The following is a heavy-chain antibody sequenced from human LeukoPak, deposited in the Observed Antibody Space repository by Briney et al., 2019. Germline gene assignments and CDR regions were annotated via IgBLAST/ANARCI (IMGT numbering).Heavy chain of an antibody. J-gene: IGHJ4*02. CDR3: ASKYCSSTSCYYAY. V-gene: IGHV1-2*02. Sequence: ASVKVSCKASGYTFTGYYMHWVRQAPGQGLEWMGWINPNSGGTNYAQKFQGRVTMTRDTSISTAYMELSRLRSDGTAVYYCASKYCSSTSCYYAYWGQGTLVTVSS. CDR2: INPNSGGT. CDR1: GYTFTGYY. D-gene: IGHD2-2*01.